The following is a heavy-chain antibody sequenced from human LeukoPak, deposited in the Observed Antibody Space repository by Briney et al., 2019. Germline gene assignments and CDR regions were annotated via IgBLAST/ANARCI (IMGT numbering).Heavy chain of an antibody. CDR2: INSDESST. D-gene: IGHD2-15*01. Sequence: GGSLRLSCAGSGFTFSSYWMHWVRQVPGKGPVWVSRINSDESSTSYADSVKGRFTISRDNSKNTLYLQMNSLRAEDTAVYYCAKDRLWDPGYCSGGSCYKWSYYFDYWGQGTLVTVSS. CDR3: AKDRLWDPGYCSGGSCYKWSYYFDY. J-gene: IGHJ4*02. CDR1: GFTFSSYW. V-gene: IGHV3-74*01.